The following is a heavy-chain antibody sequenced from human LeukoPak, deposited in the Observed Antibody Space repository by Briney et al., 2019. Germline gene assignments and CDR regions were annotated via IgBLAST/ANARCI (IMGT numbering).Heavy chain of an antibody. Sequence: PGGSLRLSCAASVFTFSSYAMSWVRQAPGKGLEWVSAISGSGGSTYYADSVKGRFTISRDNSKNTLYLKMNSLRAEDTAVYYCAKGFYCSGGSCYGHAFDIWGQGTMVTVSS. CDR3: AKGFYCSGGSCYGHAFDI. V-gene: IGHV3-23*01. J-gene: IGHJ3*02. CDR2: ISGSGGST. D-gene: IGHD2-15*01. CDR1: VFTFSSYA.